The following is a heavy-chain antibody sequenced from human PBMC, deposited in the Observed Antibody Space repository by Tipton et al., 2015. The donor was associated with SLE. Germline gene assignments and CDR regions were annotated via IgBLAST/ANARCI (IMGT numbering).Heavy chain of an antibody. CDR3: AKDRWAVSAQYYFDY. CDR2: IYHSGST. V-gene: IGHV4-4*02. J-gene: IGHJ4*02. D-gene: IGHD4-23*01. Sequence: TLSLTCAVSGGSISSSNWWSWVRQPPGKGLEWIGEIYHSGSTNYNPSLKSRVTISVDKSKNQFSLKLSSVTAADTAVYYCAKDRWAVSAQYYFDYWGQGTLVTVSS. CDR1: GGSISSSNW.